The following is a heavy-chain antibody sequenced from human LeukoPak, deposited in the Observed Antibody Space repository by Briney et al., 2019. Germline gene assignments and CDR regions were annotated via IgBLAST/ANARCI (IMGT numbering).Heavy chain of an antibody. CDR3: ASPHSYGRY. CDR2: IYSGGST. Sequence: GGSLRLSCAASGFTLSSNYMSWVRQAPGKGLEWVSVIYSGGSTYYADSVKGRFTISRDNSKNTLYLQMNSLRAEDTAVYYCASPHSYGRYWGQGTLVTVSS. V-gene: IGHV3-66*01. J-gene: IGHJ4*02. D-gene: IGHD5-18*01. CDR1: GFTLSSNY.